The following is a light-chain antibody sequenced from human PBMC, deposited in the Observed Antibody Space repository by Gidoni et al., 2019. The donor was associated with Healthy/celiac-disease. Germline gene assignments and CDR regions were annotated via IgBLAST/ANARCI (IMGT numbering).Light chain of an antibody. J-gene: IGKJ3*01. CDR3: QQSYSTPPFT. Sequence: DSQMTQAPCSLSASVGDRVTITCRASQSISSYLNWYQQKPGKAPKLLIYAASSLQSGVPSRFSGSGSGTDFTLTISSLQPEDFATYYCQQSYSTPPFTFGPGTKVDIK. CDR1: QSISSY. V-gene: IGKV1-39*01. CDR2: AAS.